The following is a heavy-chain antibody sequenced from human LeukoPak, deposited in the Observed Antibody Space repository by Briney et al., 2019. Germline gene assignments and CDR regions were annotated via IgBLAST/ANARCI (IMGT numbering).Heavy chain of an antibody. J-gene: IGHJ4*02. V-gene: IGHV3-23*01. D-gene: IGHD2-2*01. CDR3: SKEREVIVPAASDY. CDR2: ITGSGGRT. CDR1: GFTFSSYE. Sequence: AGGSLRLSCAASGFTFSSYEMNWVRQAPGKGLEWVSGITGSGGRTYYAHSVRGRLPISRDNFKNTLYLQMSSLRAEDTAVYYCSKEREVIVPAASDYWGLGILVTVSS.